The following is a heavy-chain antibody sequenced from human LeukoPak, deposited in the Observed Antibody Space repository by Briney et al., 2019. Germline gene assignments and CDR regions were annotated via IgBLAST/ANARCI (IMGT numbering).Heavy chain of an antibody. CDR3: TRGAGWLIDY. CDR2: ISYSGSA. J-gene: IGHJ4*02. CDR1: GASISPYY. Sequence: SETLSLTCTVSGASISPYYWSWIRQPPGKGLDWIGYISYSGSANYNPSLKSRVTISVDTSKNQFSLKLSSVTAADTAVYYCTRGAGWLIDYWGQGILVTVSS. V-gene: IGHV4-59*12. D-gene: IGHD3-16*01.